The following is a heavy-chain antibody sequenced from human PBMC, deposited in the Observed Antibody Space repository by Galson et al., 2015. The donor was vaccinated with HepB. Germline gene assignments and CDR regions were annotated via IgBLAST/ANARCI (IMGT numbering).Heavy chain of an antibody. D-gene: IGHD3-22*01. Sequence: SLRLSCAASGFTFSSYGMHWVRQAPGKGLEWVAVISYDGSNKYYADSVKGRFTISRDSSKNTLYLQMNSLRAEDTAVYYCAKALHYYDSSGPIGDYYGMDVWGQGTTVTVSS. J-gene: IGHJ6*02. CDR2: ISYDGSNK. CDR3: AKALHYYDSSGPIGDYYGMDV. V-gene: IGHV3-30*18. CDR1: GFTFSSYG.